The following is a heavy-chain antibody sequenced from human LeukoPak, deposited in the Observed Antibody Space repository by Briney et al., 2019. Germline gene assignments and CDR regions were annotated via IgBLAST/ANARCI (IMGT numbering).Heavy chain of an antibody. V-gene: IGHV3-23*01. CDR2: ISGSGGST. Sequence: GGSLRLSCAASGFTFSSYAMSWVRQAPGKGLEWVSAISGSGGSTYYADSVKGRFTISRDNSKNTLYLQMNSLRAEDTAVYYCAEGSMVRGDYSYYFDYWGQGALVTVSS. J-gene: IGHJ4*02. D-gene: IGHD3-10*01. CDR1: GFTFSSYA. CDR3: AEGSMVRGDYSYYFDY.